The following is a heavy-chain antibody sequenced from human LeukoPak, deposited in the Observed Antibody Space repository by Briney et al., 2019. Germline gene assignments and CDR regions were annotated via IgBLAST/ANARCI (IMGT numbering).Heavy chain of an antibody. D-gene: IGHD2-8*01. J-gene: IGHJ4*02. CDR2: ITGDGRST. Sequence: PGGSLRLSCAGSGFTVSPFSDSWMHWVRQGPGEGLVWISRITGDGRSTNYADSVKGRFTISRDNAKNTLYLQMNSLRAEDTAVYYCARDLYCTNGVCLTLFDYWGQGTLVTVSS. CDR3: ARDLYCTNGVCLTLFDY. CDR1: GFTVSPFSDSW. V-gene: IGHV3-74*01.